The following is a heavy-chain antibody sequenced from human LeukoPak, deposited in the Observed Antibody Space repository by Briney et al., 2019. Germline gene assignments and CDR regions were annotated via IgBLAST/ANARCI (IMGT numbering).Heavy chain of an antibody. CDR2: IKQDGSEK. V-gene: IGHV3-7*01. CDR3: AKDRCSNGVGCYYYYMDV. D-gene: IGHD2-8*01. Sequence: PGGSLRLSCVASGFTFRSYWMGWVRQAPGMGLEWVGHIKQDGSEKYYVDSVKGRFTISRDNAKNSLYLQMNSLRAEDTAVYYCAKDRCSNGVGCYYYYMDVWGKGTTVTISS. CDR1: GFTFRSYW. J-gene: IGHJ6*03.